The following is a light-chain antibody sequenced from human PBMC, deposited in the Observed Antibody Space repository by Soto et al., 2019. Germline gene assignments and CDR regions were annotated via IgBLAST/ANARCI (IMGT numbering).Light chain of an antibody. J-gene: IGLJ1*01. CDR2: DVS. V-gene: IGLV2-14*01. CDR3: SSYAGSSNV. CDR1: SSDVGAYNY. Sequence: QSVLTQPASVSGSPGQAITISCSGTSSDVGAYNYVSWYQQYPGKAPKLMIYDVSSRPSGVSNRFSGSKSGNTASLTISGLQAEDEADYYCSSYAGSSNVFGTGTKLTVL.